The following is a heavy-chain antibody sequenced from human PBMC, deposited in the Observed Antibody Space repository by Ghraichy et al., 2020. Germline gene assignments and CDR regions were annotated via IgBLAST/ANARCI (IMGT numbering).Heavy chain of an antibody. J-gene: IGHJ4*02. CDR3: ARATGTTGSFDF. CDR1: GYTFTNYA. D-gene: IGHD1-7*01. CDR2: IDSGNGNT. Sequence: ASVKVSCKASGYTFTNYAIHWMRQAPGQSLEWMAWIDSGNGNTRISQKFQDRVTITRDTSASTAYMELSSLRSEDTAVYYCARATGTTGSFDFWGQGTLVTVSS. V-gene: IGHV1-3*01.